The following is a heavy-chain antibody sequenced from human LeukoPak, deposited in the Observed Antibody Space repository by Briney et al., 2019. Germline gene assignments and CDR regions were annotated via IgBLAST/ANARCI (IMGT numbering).Heavy chain of an antibody. V-gene: IGHV4-59*12. CDR1: GGSISSYY. CDR2: IYYSGST. D-gene: IGHD1-1*01. Sequence: PSETLSLTCTVSGGSISSYYWSWIRQPPGKGLEWLGYIYYSGSTNYNPSLKSRVTMSVDTSKNQFSLKLSSVTAADTAVYYCARLVWVQGAFDIWGQGTMVTVSS. CDR3: ARLVWVQGAFDI. J-gene: IGHJ3*02.